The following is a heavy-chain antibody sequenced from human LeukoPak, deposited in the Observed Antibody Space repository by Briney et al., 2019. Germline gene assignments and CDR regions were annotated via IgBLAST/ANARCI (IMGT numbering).Heavy chain of an antibody. CDR2: INHSGST. CDR1: GGSFSGYY. J-gene: IGHJ4*02. Sequence: PSETLSLTYAVYGGSFSGYYWRWIRQPPGKGLEWIGEINHSGSTNYNPSLKSRVTISVDTSKNQFSLKLSSVTAADTAVYYCARDYGDYEDYFDYWGQGTLVTVSS. CDR3: ARDYGDYEDYFDY. V-gene: IGHV4-34*01. D-gene: IGHD4-17*01.